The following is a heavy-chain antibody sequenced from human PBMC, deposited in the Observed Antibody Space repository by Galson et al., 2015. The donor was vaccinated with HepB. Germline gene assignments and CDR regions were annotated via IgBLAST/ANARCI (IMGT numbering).Heavy chain of an antibody. CDR3: VHSRRDSVELCTSPGPWPLYFYDH. Sequence: PALVKPPQTLTLTCTFSGFSLRTSGVGVGWIRQPPGKALEWLALIYWDDDERYRSSLKSRLTITKDTSKNQVVLTMTNMDPVDTATYYCVHSRRDSVELCTSPGPWPLYFYDHWGQGALVTVSS. V-gene: IGHV2-5*02. J-gene: IGHJ4*02. D-gene: IGHD2-8*01. CDR1: GFSLRTSGVG. CDR2: IYWDDDE.